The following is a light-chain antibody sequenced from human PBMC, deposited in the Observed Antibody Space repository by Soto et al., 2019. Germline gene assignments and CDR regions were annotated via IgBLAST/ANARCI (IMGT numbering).Light chain of an antibody. CDR3: QVGDSSTVV. Sequence: SYELTQPLSVSVALGQTARITCGGNNIGSKNVHWYQQKPGQAPVVVIYRDSNRPSGIPERFSGSNSGNTATLTSSRAQAGDEADYYCQVGDSSTVVFGGGTQLTVL. CDR2: RDS. CDR1: NIGSKN. J-gene: IGLJ2*01. V-gene: IGLV3-9*01.